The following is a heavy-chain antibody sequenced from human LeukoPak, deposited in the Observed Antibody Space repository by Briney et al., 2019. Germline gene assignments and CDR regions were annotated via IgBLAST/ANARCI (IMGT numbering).Heavy chain of an antibody. D-gene: IGHD3-3*01. CDR1: GFTFSNYA. CDR2: ISYDGSNK. J-gene: IGHJ4*02. CDR3: ARDGLPLEWLLQPLDY. Sequence: GGSLRLFCAASGFTFSNYAMSWVRQAPGKGLEWVAVISYDGSNKYYADSVKGRFTISRDNSKNTLYLQMNNLRAEDTAVYYCARDGLPLEWLLQPLDYWGQGTLVTVSS. V-gene: IGHV3-30-3*01.